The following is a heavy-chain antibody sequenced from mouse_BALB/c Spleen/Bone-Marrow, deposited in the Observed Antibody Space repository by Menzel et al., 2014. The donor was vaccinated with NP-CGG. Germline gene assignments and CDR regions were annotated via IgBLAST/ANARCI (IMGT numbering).Heavy chain of an antibody. CDR1: GFTFSDYY. D-gene: IGHD1-1*01. CDR2: ISDGGSYT. V-gene: IGHV5-4*02. J-gene: IGHJ2*01. Sequence: EVKVVESGGGLVKPGGSLKLSCAASGFTFSDYYMYWVRQTPEKRLEWVATISDGGSYTYYPDSVKGRFTISRDNAKNNLYQQMSSLKSEDTAMYYRARGSSYFDYWGQGTTLTVSS. CDR3: ARGSSYFDY.